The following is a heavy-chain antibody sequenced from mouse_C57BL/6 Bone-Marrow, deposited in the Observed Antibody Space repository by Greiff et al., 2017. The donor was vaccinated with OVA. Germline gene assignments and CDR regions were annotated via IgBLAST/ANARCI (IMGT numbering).Heavy chain of an antibody. CDR1: GYTFTSYW. J-gene: IGHJ4*01. CDR2: IDPSDSYT. Sequence: QVQLQQSGAELVKPGASVKLSCKASGYTFTSYWMQWVKQRPGQGLEWIGEIDPSDSYTNYNQKFKGKATLTVDTSSSTAYMQLSSLTAEDSAVYYCARYYYGSSYPDYWGQGTSVTVSS. CDR3: ARYYYGSSYPDY. D-gene: IGHD1-1*01. V-gene: IGHV1-50*01.